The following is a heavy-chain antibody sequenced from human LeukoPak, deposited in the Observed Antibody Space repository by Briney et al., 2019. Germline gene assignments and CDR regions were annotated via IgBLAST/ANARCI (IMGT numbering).Heavy chain of an antibody. Sequence: SETLSLTCTVSGGSISSGGYYWSWLRQHPGKGLEWLGYIYYGGSTYYNPSLKSRVTISVDTSKNQFSLKLSSVTSADTAVYYCARANEYYYDSKDAFDIWGQGTMVTVSS. CDR1: GGSISSGGYY. J-gene: IGHJ3*02. CDR3: ARANEYYYDSKDAFDI. D-gene: IGHD3-22*01. V-gene: IGHV4-31*03. CDR2: IYYGGST.